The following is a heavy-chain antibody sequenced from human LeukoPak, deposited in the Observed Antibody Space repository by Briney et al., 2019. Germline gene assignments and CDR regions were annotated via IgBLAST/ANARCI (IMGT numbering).Heavy chain of an antibody. V-gene: IGHV3-7*01. CDR2: IKQDGSEK. D-gene: IGHD5-18*01. Sequence: PGGSLRLSCAASGFTFSRYWMSWVRQAPGKGLEWVANIKQDGSEKYYVDSVKGRFTISRDNAKNSLYLQMNSLRAEDTAVYYCARSVDTAMAYYYYYMDVWGKGTTVTVSS. CDR3: ARSVDTAMAYYYYYMDV. J-gene: IGHJ6*03. CDR1: GFTFSRYW.